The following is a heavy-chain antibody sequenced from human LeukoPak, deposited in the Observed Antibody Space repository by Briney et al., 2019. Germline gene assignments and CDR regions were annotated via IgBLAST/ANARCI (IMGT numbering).Heavy chain of an antibody. CDR1: GGTFSSYA. J-gene: IGHJ3*02. D-gene: IGHD5-18*01. V-gene: IGHV1-69*01. CDR2: IIPIFGTA. CDR3: ARDPDTAMEDDAFDI. Sequence: SVKVSCKASGGTFSSYAISWVRQAPGQGLEWMGGIIPIFGTANYAQKFQGRVTITADESTSTAYMELSSLRSEDTAMYYCARDPDTAMEDDAFDIWGQGTMVTVSS.